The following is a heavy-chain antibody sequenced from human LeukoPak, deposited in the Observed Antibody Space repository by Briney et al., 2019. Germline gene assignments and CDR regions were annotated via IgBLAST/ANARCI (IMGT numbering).Heavy chain of an antibody. D-gene: IGHD3-9*01. CDR2: MNPNSGNT. J-gene: IGHJ6*03. Sequence: ASVKVSCKASGYTFTSYDINWVRQATGQGLEWMGWMNPNSGNTGYAQKFQGRVTMTRNTSISTAYMELSSLRSEDTAVYYCARGGILTGYHYYYMDVWGKGTTVTVSS. CDR3: ARGGILTGYHYYYMDV. CDR1: GYTFTSYD. V-gene: IGHV1-8*01.